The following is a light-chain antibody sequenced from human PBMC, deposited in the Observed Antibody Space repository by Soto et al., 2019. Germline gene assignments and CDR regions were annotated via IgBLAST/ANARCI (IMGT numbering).Light chain of an antibody. Sequence: DIQMTQSPSSLSASVGDRVTITCRASQSISSYLNWYQQKPGKAPKLLIYAASSLQSGVPSRFSGSGSGTAFTLTISSLQPEDFATYYGQQSYSTPFTFGPGTKVDIK. CDR1: QSISSY. V-gene: IGKV1-39*01. J-gene: IGKJ3*01. CDR3: QQSYSTPFT. CDR2: AAS.